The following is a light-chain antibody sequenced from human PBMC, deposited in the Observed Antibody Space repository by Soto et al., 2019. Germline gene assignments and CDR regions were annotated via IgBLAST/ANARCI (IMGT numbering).Light chain of an antibody. CDR1: QSVSSSY. CDR2: GAS. Sequence: EIVLTQSPGTLSLSPGERATLSCRASQSVSSSYLAWYQQKPGQAPMLLIYGASSRATGIPDRFSGSGSGTDFNLTISRLEPEDFVVYYCQQYGSSPKTFGQGTKVEIK. V-gene: IGKV3-20*01. J-gene: IGKJ1*01. CDR3: QQYGSSPKT.